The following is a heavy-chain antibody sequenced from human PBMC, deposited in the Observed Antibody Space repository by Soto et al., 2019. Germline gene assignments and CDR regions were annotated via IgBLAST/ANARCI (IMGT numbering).Heavy chain of an antibody. CDR2: ISFDGNNK. D-gene: IGHD3-16*01. CDR3: ARATQRGFDPDYYDY. Sequence: PGGSLRLSCAASGFTFSNYAMHWVRQAPGKGLEWVAVISFDGNNKNYADSVKGRFTISRDNSNNTVYLQMNSLRPDDTAVFNCARATQRGFDPDYYDYWGRGTLVTVSS. V-gene: IGHV3-30-3*01. CDR1: GFTFSNYA. J-gene: IGHJ4*02.